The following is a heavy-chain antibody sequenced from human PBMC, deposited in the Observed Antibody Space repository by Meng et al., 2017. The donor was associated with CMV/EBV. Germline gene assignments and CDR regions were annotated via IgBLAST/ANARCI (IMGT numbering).Heavy chain of an antibody. CDR2: FNPVTGST. J-gene: IGHJ6*02. CDR1: GYIFSNYY. Sequence: ASLKVSCKASGYIFSNYYMHWVRQAPGQGLEWMARFNPVTGSTTYAQRVQGRVTMTSDTSTSTAHMEMNSLRSEDTAVYYCAREAMHGLMRFELNSDGMDVWGQGTTVTVSS. D-gene: IGHD3/OR15-3a*01. V-gene: IGHV1-46*01. CDR3: AREAMHGLMRFELNSDGMDV.